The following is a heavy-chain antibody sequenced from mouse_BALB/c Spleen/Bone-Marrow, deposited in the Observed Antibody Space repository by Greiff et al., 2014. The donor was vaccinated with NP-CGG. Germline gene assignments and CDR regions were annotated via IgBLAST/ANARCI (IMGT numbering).Heavy chain of an antibody. CDR2: INPSNGGT. D-gene: IGHD3-2*01. J-gene: IGHJ3*01. V-gene: IGHV1S81*02. Sequence: VQLQQSGAELVKPGASVKLSCKASGYTFTIYYMFWVKQRPVQGLEWIGEINPSNGGTNFNEKFKSKATLTVDKSSSTAYMQLSSLTSEDSAVYYCTRNGPDSSGYPAWFAYWGQGTLVTVSA. CDR1: GYTFTIYY. CDR3: TRNGPDSSGYPAWFAY.